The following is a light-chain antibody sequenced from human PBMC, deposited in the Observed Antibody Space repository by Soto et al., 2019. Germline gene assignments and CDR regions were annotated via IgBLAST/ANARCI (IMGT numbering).Light chain of an antibody. J-gene: IGLJ1*01. V-gene: IGLV1-44*01. CDR3: AAWDDSLNAL. Sequence: QSVLTQPPSASGTPGQRVTISCSGSSSNIGDNPVNWYQHFPGAAPKILIYLNDQRPSGVPDRFSGSKSGTSASLVISGLQPEDEAVYYCAAWDDSLNALFGTGTKLTVL. CDR1: SSNIGDNP. CDR2: LND.